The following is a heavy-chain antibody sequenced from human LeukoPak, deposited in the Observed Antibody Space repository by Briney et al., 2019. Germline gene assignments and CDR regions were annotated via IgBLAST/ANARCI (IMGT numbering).Heavy chain of an antibody. D-gene: IGHD2-21*01. CDR2: IGINEDNI. V-gene: IGHV3-48*03. CDR1: GFTFSSYE. Sequence: GGSLRLSCAGHGFTFSSYEINWVRQAPGKGLEWISYIGINEDNIYYADSVKGRFTIPRDNAKSSVFLQMNSLRVEDTAVYYCARETAHCGGDCYDYWGQGTLVTVSS. J-gene: IGHJ4*02. CDR3: ARETAHCGGDCYDY.